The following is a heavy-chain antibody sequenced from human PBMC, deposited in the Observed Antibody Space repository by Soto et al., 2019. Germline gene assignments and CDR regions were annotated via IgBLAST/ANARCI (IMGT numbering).Heavy chain of an antibody. CDR3: AKDKVVVALTS. Sequence: EVQLLESGGGLVQPGGSLRLSCAASGFTFSSNAMSWVRQAPGKGLGWVSAISGSGGSTYYADSVKGRFAISRDNSKNTLYLQMNCLRAEITAVDYCAKDKVVVALTSWGQGTMVTVSS. CDR2: ISGSGGST. J-gene: IGHJ3*01. CDR1: GFTFSSNA. V-gene: IGHV3-23*01. D-gene: IGHD2-15*01.